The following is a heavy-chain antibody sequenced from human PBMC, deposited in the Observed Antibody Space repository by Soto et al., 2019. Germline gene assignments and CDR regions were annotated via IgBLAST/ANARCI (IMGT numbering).Heavy chain of an antibody. J-gene: IGHJ3*02. CDR3: ASIYYDSSGYYFGSHAFDI. V-gene: IGHV1-69*13. CDR1: GGTFSIYA. CDR2: IIPIFGTA. D-gene: IGHD3-22*01. Sequence: SVKLSCKASGGTFSIYASSWVRQAPGQGLEWMGGIIPIFGTANYAQKFQGRVTITADESTSTAYMELSSLRSEDTAVYYCASIYYDSSGYYFGSHAFDIWGQGTMVTVSS.